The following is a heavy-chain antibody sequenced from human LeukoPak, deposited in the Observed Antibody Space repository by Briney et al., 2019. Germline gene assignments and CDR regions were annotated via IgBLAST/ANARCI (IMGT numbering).Heavy chain of an antibody. D-gene: IGHD4-17*01. V-gene: IGHV3-48*01. CDR2: ISSSSSTI. J-gene: IGHJ4*02. CDR3: ARDEDPYGDLPSTNFDY. CDR1: GFTFSSYS. Sequence: GGSLRLSCAASGFTFSSYSMNWVRQAPGKGLEWVSYISSSSSTIYYADSVKGRFTISRDNAKNSLYLQMNSLRAEDTAVYYCARDEDPYGDLPSTNFDYWGQGTLVTVSS.